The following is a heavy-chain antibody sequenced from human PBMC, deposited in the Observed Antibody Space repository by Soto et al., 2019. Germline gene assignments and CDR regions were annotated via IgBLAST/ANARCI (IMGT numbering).Heavy chain of an antibody. CDR1: GGPISSYY. D-gene: IGHD5-18*01. Sequence: ETLSLTCTVSGGPISSYYWSWIRQPPGKGLEWIGYIYYSGSTNYNPSLKSRVTISVDTSKNQFSLKLSSVTAADRAGYYCARRYGFCFDYWGQGTLVNGSS. CDR3: ARRYGFCFDY. V-gene: IGHV4-59*08. J-gene: IGHJ4*02. CDR2: IYYSGST.